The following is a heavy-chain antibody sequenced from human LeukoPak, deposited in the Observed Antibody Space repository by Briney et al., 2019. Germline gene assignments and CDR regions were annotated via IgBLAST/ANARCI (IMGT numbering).Heavy chain of an antibody. CDR2: ISGSGGST. V-gene: IGHV3-23*01. CDR3: AKDPGYSGYDYGSIDY. D-gene: IGHD5-12*01. CDR1: GFTFSSYA. J-gene: IGHJ4*02. Sequence: PGGSLRLSCAASGFTFSSYAMSWVRQAPGKGLEWVSAISGSGGSTYYADSVKGRFTISRDNSKNTLYLQMNSLRAEDTAVYYCAKDPGYSGYDYGSIDYRGQGTLVTVSS.